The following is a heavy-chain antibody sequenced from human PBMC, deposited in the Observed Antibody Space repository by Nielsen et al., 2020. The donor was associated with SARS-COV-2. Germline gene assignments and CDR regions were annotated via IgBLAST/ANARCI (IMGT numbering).Heavy chain of an antibody. V-gene: IGHV4-4*02. J-gene: IGHJ4*02. D-gene: IGHD6-13*01. CDR3: ARHVAIAAVSYYFDY. Sequence: SETLSLTCAVSGGSISSSNWWSWVRQPPGKGLEWIGEIYHSGSTYYNPSLKSRVTISVDTSKNQFSLKLSSVTAADTAVYYCARHVAIAAVSYYFDYWGQGTLVTVSS. CDR2: IYHSGST. CDR1: GGSISSSNW.